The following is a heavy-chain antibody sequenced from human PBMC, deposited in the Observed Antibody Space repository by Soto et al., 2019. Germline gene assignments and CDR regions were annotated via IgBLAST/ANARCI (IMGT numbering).Heavy chain of an antibody. D-gene: IGHD4-17*01. CDR2: IYYSGRT. Sequence: QVHLQESGPGLVKPSETLSLTCTVSGGSISSYYWSWIRQPPGKGLEWIGYIYYSGRTNYNPSLKSRVTISVAPSQNQFPLKLASVTAADTAVYYCARHPTGTEYYFDYWGQGTLVTVSS. CDR1: GGSISSYY. V-gene: IGHV4-59*08. J-gene: IGHJ4*02. CDR3: ARHPTGTEYYFDY.